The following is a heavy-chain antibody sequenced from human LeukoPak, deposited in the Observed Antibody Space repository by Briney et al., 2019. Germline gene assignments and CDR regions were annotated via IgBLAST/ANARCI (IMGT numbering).Heavy chain of an antibody. D-gene: IGHD2-2*02. V-gene: IGHV3-9*01. Sequence: PGGSLRLSCAASGLTFDDYAMHWVRQAPGKGLEWVSGISWNSGSIGYADPVKGRFTISRDNAKNSLYLQMNSLRAEDTALYYCASLTATQYCSSTSCYSAFDIWGQGTMVTVSS. CDR2: ISWNSGSI. J-gene: IGHJ3*02. CDR1: GLTFDDYA. CDR3: ASLTATQYCSSTSCYSAFDI.